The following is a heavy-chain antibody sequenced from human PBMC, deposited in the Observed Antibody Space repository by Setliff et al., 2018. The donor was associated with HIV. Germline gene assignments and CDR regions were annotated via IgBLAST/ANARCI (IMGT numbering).Heavy chain of an antibody. CDR3: AREKKLWELSTYYHYHMDV. J-gene: IGHJ6*03. Sequence: SETLSLTCTVSDASITADTFYWNWPRQPPGKGPEWIGYIHNSGTTHYNPAFESRLIISLDMSNNRFSLNLASVTAADTAVYYCAREKKLWELSTYYHYHMDVWGKGTTVTVSS. V-gene: IGHV4-30-4*08. CDR2: IHNSGTT. D-gene: IGHD2-21*01. CDR1: DASITADTFY.